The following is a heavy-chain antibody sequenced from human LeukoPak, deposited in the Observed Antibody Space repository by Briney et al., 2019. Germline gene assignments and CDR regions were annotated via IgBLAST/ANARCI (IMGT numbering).Heavy chain of an antibody. CDR2: IYYSGST. V-gene: IGHV4-59*01. CDR1: GGSISSYY. J-gene: IGHJ4*02. CDR3: ARENYDFWSGYHHFDY. D-gene: IGHD3-3*01. Sequence: SVTLSLTCTVSGGSISSYYWSWIRQPPGKGLEWIGYIYYSGSTNYNPSLKSRVTISVDTSKNQFSLKLSSVTAADTAVYYCARENYDFWSGYHHFDYWGQGTLVTVSS.